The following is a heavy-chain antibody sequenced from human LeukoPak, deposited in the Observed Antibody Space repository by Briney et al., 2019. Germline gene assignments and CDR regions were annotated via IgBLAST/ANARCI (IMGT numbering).Heavy chain of an antibody. CDR2: ISGNGATT. CDR1: GFTVKNYA. V-gene: IGHV3-23*01. J-gene: IGHJ3*01. D-gene: IGHD2-2*01. Sequence: PGGSLRLSCAASGFTVKNYAMTWVRQAPGKGLEWVSIISGNGATTYYGDSVQGRFIVSRDNSRPTMYLQMNRLRVEDTAVHYCVRKEAQHLAFLLGAFDVWGQGTTVTVSS. CDR3: VRKEAQHLAFLLGAFDV.